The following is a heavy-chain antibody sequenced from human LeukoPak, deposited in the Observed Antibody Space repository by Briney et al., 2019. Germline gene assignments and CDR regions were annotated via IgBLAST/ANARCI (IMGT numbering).Heavy chain of an antibody. CDR2: ISAYNGNT. CDR3: ARLLDYYDSSGY. V-gene: IGHV1-18*01. CDR1: GYTFTSYG. J-gene: IGHJ4*02. Sequence: ASVKVSCRASGYTFTSYGISWVRQAPGQGLEWMGWISAYNGNTNYAQKFQGRVTITADESTSTAYMELSSLRSEDTAVYYCARLLDYYDSSGYWGQGTLVTVSS. D-gene: IGHD3-22*01.